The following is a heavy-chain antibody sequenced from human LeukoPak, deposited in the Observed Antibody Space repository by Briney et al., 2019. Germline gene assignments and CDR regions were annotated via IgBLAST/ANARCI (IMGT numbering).Heavy chain of an antibody. J-gene: IGHJ4*02. V-gene: IGHV4-59*08. Sequence: SETLSLTCTVSGGSISSYYWSWIRQPPGEGLEWIGYVSYSGITNYNPSLKSRVTISVDASKNQFSLKLSSVTAADTAVYYCARHDYDILTYWGQGTLVTVSS. CDR3: ARHDYDILTY. D-gene: IGHD3-9*01. CDR2: VSYSGIT. CDR1: GGSISSYY.